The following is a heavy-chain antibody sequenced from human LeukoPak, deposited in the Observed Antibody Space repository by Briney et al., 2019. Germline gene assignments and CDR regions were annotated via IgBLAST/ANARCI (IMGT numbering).Heavy chain of an antibody. CDR3: AKHSLRGVMGYYYGMDV. CDR2: ISGSGGST. J-gene: IGHJ6*02. V-gene: IGHV3-23*01. Sequence: GGSLRLSCAVSGFSFSSYAMSWVRQAPGKGLEWVSAISGSGGSTYYADSVKGRFTISRDNSKNTLYLQMNSLRAEDTAVYYCAKHSLRGVMGYYYGMDVWGQGTTVTVSS. CDR1: GFSFSSYA. D-gene: IGHD3-10*01.